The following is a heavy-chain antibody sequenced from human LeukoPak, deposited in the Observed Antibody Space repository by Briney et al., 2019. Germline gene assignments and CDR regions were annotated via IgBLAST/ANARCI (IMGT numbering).Heavy chain of an antibody. CDR2: INAGNGNT. Sequence: PRASVKVSCKASGYTFTSYAMHWVRQAPGQRLEWMGWINAGNGNTKYSQKFQGRVTITRDSSASTAYMELSSLRSEDTAVYYCARDPQEEQQLVLNWFDPWGQGTLVTVSS. D-gene: IGHD6-13*01. V-gene: IGHV1-3*01. CDR1: GYTFTSYA. J-gene: IGHJ5*02. CDR3: ARDPQEEQQLVLNWFDP.